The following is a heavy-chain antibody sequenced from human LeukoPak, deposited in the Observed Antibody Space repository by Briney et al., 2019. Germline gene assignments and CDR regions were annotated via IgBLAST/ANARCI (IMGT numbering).Heavy chain of an antibody. Sequence: GRSLRLSCAASGFTFSSYSMHWVRQAPGKGLEWLAVISYDGSNKFYADSVKGRFTISRDNSKNNLYLQMNSLRAEDTAVYYCAKTGTTMSRNWYFDLWGRGTLVTVSS. V-gene: IGHV3-30*04. CDR3: AKTGTTMSRNWYFDL. J-gene: IGHJ2*01. D-gene: IGHD1-7*01. CDR2: ISYDGSNK. CDR1: GFTFSSYS.